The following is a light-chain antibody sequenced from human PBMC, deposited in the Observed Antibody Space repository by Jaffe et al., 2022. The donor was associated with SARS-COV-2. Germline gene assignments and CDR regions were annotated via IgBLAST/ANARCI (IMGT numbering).Light chain of an antibody. Sequence: QSALTQPASVSGSPGQSITISCTGTSSDVGSYNLVSWYQQHPGKAPQLMIYEGSKRPSGVSNRFSGSKSGNTASLTISGLQAEDEANYYCCSYATSNIPPYVFGTGTKVTVL. CDR3: CSYATSNIPPYV. CDR2: EGS. J-gene: IGLJ1*01. CDR1: SSDVGSYNL. V-gene: IGLV2-23*01.